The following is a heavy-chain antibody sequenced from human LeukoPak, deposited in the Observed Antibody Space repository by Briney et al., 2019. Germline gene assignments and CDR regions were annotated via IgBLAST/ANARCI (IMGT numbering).Heavy chain of an antibody. V-gene: IGHV3-23*01. Sequence: AGSLRLSCAASGFTFRTYAMTWVRQAPGMRLEWVSTISDSGSSTYYGDSVKGRFAISRDNSNNTLYLQMSSLRVEDTAVYYCAKNIVANQFYYYYMDVWGKGTAVTVSS. CDR1: GFTFRTYA. J-gene: IGHJ6*03. CDR3: AKNIVANQFYYYYMDV. CDR2: ISDSGSST. D-gene: IGHD5-12*01.